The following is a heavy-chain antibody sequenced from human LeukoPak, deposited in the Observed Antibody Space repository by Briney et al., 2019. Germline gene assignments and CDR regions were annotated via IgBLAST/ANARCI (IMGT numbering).Heavy chain of an antibody. CDR2: IKEDGSET. CDR3: ARETPRRGETRDGYR. D-gene: IGHD5-24*01. Sequence: PGGSLRLSCAASGFIFKKYRMNWVRQVPGKGLECVAKIKEDGSETYYADSVKGRFTISRDNPKNLLFLQINSLRVEDTAVYYCARETPRRGETRDGYRWGQGTVVTVSS. CDR1: GFIFKKYR. J-gene: IGHJ4*02. V-gene: IGHV3-7*01.